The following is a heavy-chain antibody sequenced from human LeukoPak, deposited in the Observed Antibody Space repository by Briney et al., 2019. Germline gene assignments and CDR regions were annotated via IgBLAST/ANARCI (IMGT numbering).Heavy chain of an antibody. Sequence: GGSLRLSCAASRFTFSSYSMNWVRQAPGKGLEWVSSISSSSSYIYYADSVKGRFTISRDNAKNSLYLQMNSLRAEDTAVYYCARVGQTYYYYMDVWGKGTTVTVSS. V-gene: IGHV3-21*01. CDR1: RFTFSSYS. J-gene: IGHJ6*03. CDR2: ISSSSSYI. CDR3: ARVGQTYYYYMDV.